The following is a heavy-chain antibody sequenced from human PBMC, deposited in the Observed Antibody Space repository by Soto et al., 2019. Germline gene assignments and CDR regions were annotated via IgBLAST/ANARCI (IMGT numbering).Heavy chain of an antibody. J-gene: IGHJ6*03. Sequence: GGSLRLSCAASGFTVSSNYMSWVRQAPGKGLEWVSVIYSGGSTYYADSVKGRFTISRDNSKNTLYLQMNSLRAEDTAVYYCARQPRRSYYYYYYMEVWGKGTTVTVSS. CDR1: GFTVSSNY. CDR2: IYSGGST. CDR3: ARQPRRSYYYYYYMEV. V-gene: IGHV3-66*04.